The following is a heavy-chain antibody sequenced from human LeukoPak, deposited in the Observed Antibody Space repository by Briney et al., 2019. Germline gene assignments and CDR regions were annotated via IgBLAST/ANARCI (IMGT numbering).Heavy chain of an antibody. Sequence: ASVKVSCKASGYTFTGYYMHWVRQAPGQGLEWMGWINPNSGGTNYAQKFQGRVTMTRDTSISTAYMELSRLRSDDTAVYYCARDLSGYDLYFDYWVQGTLVTVSS. CDR2: INPNSGGT. J-gene: IGHJ4*02. D-gene: IGHD5-12*01. CDR1: GYTFTGYY. CDR3: ARDLSGYDLYFDY. V-gene: IGHV1-2*02.